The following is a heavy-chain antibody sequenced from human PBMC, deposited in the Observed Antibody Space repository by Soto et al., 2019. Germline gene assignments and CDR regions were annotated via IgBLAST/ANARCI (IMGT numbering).Heavy chain of an antibody. J-gene: IGHJ4*02. CDR3: ASSYYGSGLVFDY. D-gene: IGHD3-10*01. V-gene: IGHV3-48*02. Sequence: GGSLRLSCAASGFIFSSYTMNWVRQASGKGLEWVSYISSSSSTIYYADSVKGRFTISRDNAKKSLYLQMNSLRDEDTAVYYCASSYYGSGLVFDYWGQGTLVTVSS. CDR2: ISSSSSTI. CDR1: GFIFSSYT.